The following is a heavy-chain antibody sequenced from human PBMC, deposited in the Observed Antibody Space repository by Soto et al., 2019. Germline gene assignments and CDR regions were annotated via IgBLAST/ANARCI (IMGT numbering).Heavy chain of an antibody. J-gene: IGHJ5*02. V-gene: IGHV4-31*03. D-gene: IGHD3-22*01. CDR3: ARGTPYYDSSDYSNWFDP. Sequence: SETLSFTGTVSGGSISSGGYYWSWIRQHPGRGLEWIGEVVYGGSTYYTKSLKSRVTISVDTSKNPLSLKLSSLTAADTAVYYCARGTPYYDSSDYSNWFDPWGQGTLVTVSS. CDR2: VVYGGST. CDR1: GGSISSGGYY.